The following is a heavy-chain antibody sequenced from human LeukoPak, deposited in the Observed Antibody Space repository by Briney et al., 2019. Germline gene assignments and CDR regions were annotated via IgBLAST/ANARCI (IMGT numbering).Heavy chain of an antibody. Sequence: PSETLSLTCTVSGGSISSSSYYWGWIRQPPGKGLEWIGSIYYSGSTYYNPSLKSRVTISVDTSKNQFSLKLSSVTAADTAVYYCARGIRKEKRTYGSGSYYYYYYGMDVWGQGTTVTVSS. CDR1: GGSISSSSYY. V-gene: IGHV4-39*01. J-gene: IGHJ6*02. D-gene: IGHD3-10*01. CDR3: ARGIRKEKRTYGSGSYYYYYYGMDV. CDR2: IYYSGST.